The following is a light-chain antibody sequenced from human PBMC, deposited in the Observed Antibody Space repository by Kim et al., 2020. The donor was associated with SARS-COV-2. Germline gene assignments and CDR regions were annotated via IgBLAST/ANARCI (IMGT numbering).Light chain of an antibody. CDR2: DAS. Sequence: ASVENRFTTSYRTSQAISPYLSWEQQKPGRAPQLRIYDASILESGAPSRFSGSGSRAEFTLTISRLQPDDFAAYYCHQYNAYARTFGQGTKVDIK. CDR3: HQYNAYART. V-gene: IGKV1-5*03. J-gene: IGKJ1*01. CDR1: QAISPY.